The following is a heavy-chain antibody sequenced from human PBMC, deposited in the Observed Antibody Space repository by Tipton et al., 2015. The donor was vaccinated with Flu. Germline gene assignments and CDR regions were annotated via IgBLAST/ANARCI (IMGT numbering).Heavy chain of an antibody. CDR2: ISYDGSNK. CDR1: GFTFSSYG. J-gene: IGHJ4*02. V-gene: IGHV3-30*18. Sequence: RSLRLSCAASGFTFSSYGMHWVRQAPGKGLEWVAVISYDGSNKYYADSVKGRFTISRDNSKNTLYLQMNSLRAEDTAVYYCAKVLGGFDDFWSGLDYWGQGPLVTVSS. D-gene: IGHD3-3*01. CDR3: AKVLGGFDDFWSGLDY.